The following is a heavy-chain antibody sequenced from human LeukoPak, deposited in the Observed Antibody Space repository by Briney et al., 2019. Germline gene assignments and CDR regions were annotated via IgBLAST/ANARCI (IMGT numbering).Heavy chain of an antibody. Sequence: GSLRLSCAASRFPFSSYAMGWVRPAPGKGLEWVSVISNSGGSTYYADSVKGRFTISRDNSKNTLYLQMNSLSAEDTAVYYCAKDSDGNALGLFDYWGQGTLVTVSS. J-gene: IGHJ4*02. CDR2: ISNSGGST. CDR1: RFPFSSYA. V-gene: IGHV3-23*01. CDR3: AKDSDGNALGLFDY. D-gene: IGHD1-1*01.